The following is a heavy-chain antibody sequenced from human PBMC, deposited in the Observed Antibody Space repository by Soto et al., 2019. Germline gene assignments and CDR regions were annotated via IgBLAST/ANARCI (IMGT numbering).Heavy chain of an antibody. Sequence: SENLSLTCTVSGGSISNGNYYWTWIRHLPGKGLEWIGNIYYTGSTSYNPSLKSRVTISIDTSKNQFSLKLRSVVAADTAMYYFAKNEPRRRSFDFSGPGTLVTGS. CDR2: IYYTGST. CDR3: AKNEPRRRSFDF. V-gene: IGHV4-31*03. CDR1: GGSISNGNYY. J-gene: IGHJ5*01.